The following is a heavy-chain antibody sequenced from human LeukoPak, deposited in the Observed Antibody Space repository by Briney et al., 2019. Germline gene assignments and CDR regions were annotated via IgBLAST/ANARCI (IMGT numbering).Heavy chain of an antibody. Sequence: GESLKISCRGSGYSFTSYWIGWVRQMPGKGLEWMGIIYPGDSDTRYSPSFQGQVTISADKSISTAYLQWSSLKASNTAMYYCARRSYYDSSGYLYYFDYWGQGTLVTVSS. CDR1: GYSFTSYW. J-gene: IGHJ4*02. D-gene: IGHD3-22*01. CDR2: IYPGDSDT. V-gene: IGHV5-51*01. CDR3: ARRSYYDSSGYLYYFDY.